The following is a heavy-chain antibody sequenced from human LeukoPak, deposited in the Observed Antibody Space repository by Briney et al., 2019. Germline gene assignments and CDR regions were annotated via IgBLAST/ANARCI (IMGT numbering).Heavy chain of an antibody. CDR3: AKSTAAAGTESY. CDR1: GFTFSSYA. D-gene: IGHD6-13*01. CDR2: ISGSGGST. Sequence: GGSLRLSCAASGFTFSSYAMSWVRQAPGKGLEWVPAISGSGGSTYYADSVKGRFTISRDNSKNTLYLQMNSLRAEDTAVYYCAKSTAAAGTESYWGQGTLVTVSS. V-gene: IGHV3-23*01. J-gene: IGHJ4*02.